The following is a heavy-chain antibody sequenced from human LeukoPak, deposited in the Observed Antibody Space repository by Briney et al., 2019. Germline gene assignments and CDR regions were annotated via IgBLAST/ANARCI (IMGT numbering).Heavy chain of an antibody. CDR2: VKQDGSGK. J-gene: IGHJ4*02. D-gene: IGHD3-10*01. V-gene: IGHV3-7*01. Sequence: GGSLRLSCAASGFTFGSYWMSWVRQAPGKGLEWVANVKQDGSGKYYVDSVKGRFTISRDNAKNSLYLQMNSLRAEDTAVYYCARDLWFGECFDYWGQGTLVTVSS. CDR3: ARDLWFGECFDY. CDR1: GFTFGSYW.